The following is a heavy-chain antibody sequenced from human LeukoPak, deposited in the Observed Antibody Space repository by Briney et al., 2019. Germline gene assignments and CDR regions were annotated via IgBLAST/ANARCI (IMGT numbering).Heavy chain of an antibody. CDR2: IQQDGGEK. J-gene: IGHJ5*01. D-gene: IGHD3-22*01. V-gene: IGHV3-7*01. CDR1: GFTLSTSW. Sequence: PGGSLRLSCAASGFTLSTSWMTWVRQAPGKGLEWVANIQQDGGEKNYVESVKGRFTISRDNAKKSVYLQMNSLRAGDTAIYYCARGLLYYDSAGYSTWGQGTLVTVSS. CDR3: ARGLLYYDSAGYST.